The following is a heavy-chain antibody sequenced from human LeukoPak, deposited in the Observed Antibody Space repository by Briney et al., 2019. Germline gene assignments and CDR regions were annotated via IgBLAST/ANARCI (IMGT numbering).Heavy chain of an antibody. CDR3: AKDSYYYGSGILAY. CDR1: GFTFSSYA. V-gene: IGHV3-23*01. D-gene: IGHD3-10*01. CDR2: ISGSGGST. J-gene: IGHJ4*02. Sequence: PGGSLRLSCAASGFTFSSYAMSWVRQAPGKGLEWVSAISGSGGSTYYADSVKGRFTISRDNSKNTLYLQMNSLRAEDTAVYYCAKDSYYYGSGILAYWGQGTLVTVSS.